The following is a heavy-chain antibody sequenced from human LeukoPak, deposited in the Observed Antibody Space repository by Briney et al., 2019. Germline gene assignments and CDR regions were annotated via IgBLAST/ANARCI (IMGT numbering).Heavy chain of an antibody. V-gene: IGHV3-23*01. CDR1: GFTFSTYT. CDR3: AIDPNWGTHS. D-gene: IGHD7-27*01. CDR2: IGSSGGGI. J-gene: IGHJ4*02. Sequence: GGSLRLSCAASGFTFSTYTMYWVRHPPGKGLEWVSIIGSSGGGIHYADSVKGRFTISRDNSKNALYLQMNSLRVEDTAVYYCAIDPNWGTHSWGQGVLVTVSS.